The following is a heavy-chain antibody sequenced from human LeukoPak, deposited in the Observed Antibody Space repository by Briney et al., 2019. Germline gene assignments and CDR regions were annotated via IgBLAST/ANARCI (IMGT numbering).Heavy chain of an antibody. V-gene: IGHV4-39*01. D-gene: IGHD6-13*01. CDR2: IYYSGST. Sequence: PSETLSLTCTVSGGSISSYYWGWIRQPPGKGLEWIGSIYYSGSTYYNPSLKSRVTISVDTSKNQFSLKLSSVTAADTAVYYCARLLGGAYSSSSSYYFDYWGQGTPVTVSS. CDR1: GGSISSYY. CDR3: ARLLGGAYSSSSSYYFDY. J-gene: IGHJ4*02.